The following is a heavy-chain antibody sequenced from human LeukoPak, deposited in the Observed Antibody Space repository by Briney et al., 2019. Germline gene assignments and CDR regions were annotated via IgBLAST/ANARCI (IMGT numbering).Heavy chain of an antibody. CDR2: ISSSSSYI. D-gene: IGHD3-10*02. V-gene: IGHV3-21*01. CDR1: GFTFSSYS. J-gene: IGHJ3*02. Sequence: GGSLRLSCAASGFTFSSYSMNWVRQAPGKGLEWVSSISSSSSYIHYADSVKGRFTISRDNAKNSLYLQMNSLRAEDTAVYYCATVGGVIIIEGAFDIWGQGTMVTVSS. CDR3: ATVGGVIIIEGAFDI.